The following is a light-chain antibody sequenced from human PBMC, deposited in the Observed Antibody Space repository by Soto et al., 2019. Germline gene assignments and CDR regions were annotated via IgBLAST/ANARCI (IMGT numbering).Light chain of an antibody. CDR2: DAS. CDR3: QQFHNLPYT. Sequence: DLQMTQSPSSLSASVGDRVTITCQSSQYITAYLNWYQQKQGKAPKLLIYDASNLETGVPSRFSGSGYGTDFTFTISTLQPEDIATYYCQQFHNLPYTFGQGTKLEIK. V-gene: IGKV1-33*01. CDR1: QYITAY. J-gene: IGKJ2*01.